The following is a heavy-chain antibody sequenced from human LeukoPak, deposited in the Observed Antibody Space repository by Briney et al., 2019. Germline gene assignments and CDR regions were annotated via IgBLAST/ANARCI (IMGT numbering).Heavy chain of an antibody. CDR1: GYSISSGYY. CDR2: IYHSGST. CDR3: ARDLRVVTLPFDY. J-gene: IGHJ4*02. Sequence: SETLSLTCTVSGYSISSGYYWGWIRQPPGKGLEWIGSIYHSGSTYYNPSLKSRVTISVDTSKNQFSLKLSSVTAADTAVYYCARDLRVVTLPFDYWGQGTLVTVSS. V-gene: IGHV4-38-2*02. D-gene: IGHD3-3*01.